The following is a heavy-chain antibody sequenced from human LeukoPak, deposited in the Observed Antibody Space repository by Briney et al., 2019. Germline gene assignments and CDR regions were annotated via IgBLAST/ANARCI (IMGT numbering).Heavy chain of an antibody. D-gene: IGHD1-26*01. V-gene: IGHV1-24*01. J-gene: IGHJ1*01. Sequence: ASVKVSCKVSGYTLTELSMHCVRQALGKGLEWMGGFDPEDGETIYAQKFQGRVTMTEDTSTDTAYMELSSLRSEDTAVYYCAPYSGSPAEYFQHWGQGTLVTVSS. CDR3: APYSGSPAEYFQH. CDR1: GYTLTELS. CDR2: FDPEDGET.